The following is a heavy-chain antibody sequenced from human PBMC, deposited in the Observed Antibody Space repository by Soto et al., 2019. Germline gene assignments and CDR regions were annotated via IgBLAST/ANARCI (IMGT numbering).Heavy chain of an antibody. CDR3: ARAVGAKHDSFDV. CDR2: IYYSGSS. CDR1: CGSISSYY. V-gene: IGHV4-59*01. D-gene: IGHD1-26*01. Sequence: SETLSLTCTVSCGSISSYYWSWVRQPPGRGLEWIGYIYYSGSSNYNPSLKSRLTMSVDTSRNQFSLKLSSVTAADTAVYYCARAVGAKHDSFDVWAQGTMVTVSS. J-gene: IGHJ3*01.